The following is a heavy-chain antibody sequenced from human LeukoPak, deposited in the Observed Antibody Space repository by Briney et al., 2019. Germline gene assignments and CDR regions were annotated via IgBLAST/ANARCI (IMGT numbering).Heavy chain of an antibody. CDR2: ITGSGSRT. CDR3: ARVDAFDFWTDYRCRGGDV. J-gene: IGHJ6*02. V-gene: IGHV3-23*01. CDR1: GFTFSTYA. Sequence: PGGSLRLSCVSSGFTFSTYAMTWVRQAPGKGLDWVSGITGSGSRTYYADSVKGRFTISRDNSNSTLFLEMNSLRAEDTAVYYSARVDAFDFWTDYRCRGGDVWGQGTTVTVS. D-gene: IGHD3/OR15-3a*01.